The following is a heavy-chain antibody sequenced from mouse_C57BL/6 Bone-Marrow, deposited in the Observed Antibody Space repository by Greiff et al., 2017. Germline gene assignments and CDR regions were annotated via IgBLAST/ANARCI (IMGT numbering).Heavy chain of an antibody. CDR1: GFTFSDYG. CDR2: ISSGSSTI. J-gene: IGHJ1*03. Sequence: EVKLVESGGGLVKPGGSLKLSCAASGFTFSDYGMHWVRQAPEKGLEWVAYISSGSSTIYYADTVKGRFTISRDNAKNNLFLQMTSLRSEDTAMYYCARGLRRYFDVWGTGTTVTVSS. D-gene: IGHD2-4*01. CDR3: ARGLRRYFDV. V-gene: IGHV5-17*01.